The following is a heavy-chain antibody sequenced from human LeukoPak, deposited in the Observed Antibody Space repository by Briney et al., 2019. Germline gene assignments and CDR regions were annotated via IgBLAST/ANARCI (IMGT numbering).Heavy chain of an antibody. CDR2: ISYDGSNK. J-gene: IGHJ4*02. CDR1: GFTFSSYG. D-gene: IGHD3-10*01. Sequence: PGGSLRLSCAASGFTFSSYGMHWVRQAPGKGLEWVAVISYDGSNKYYADSVKGRFTISRDNSKNTLYLQMNSLRAEDTAVYYCAKDVWRITMVRGGPFDYWGQGTLVTVSS. V-gene: IGHV3-30*18. CDR3: AKDVWRITMVRGGPFDY.